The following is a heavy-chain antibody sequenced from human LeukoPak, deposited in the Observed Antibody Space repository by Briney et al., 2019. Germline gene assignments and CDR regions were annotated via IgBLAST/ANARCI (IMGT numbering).Heavy chain of an antibody. CDR2: ISTTGSS. Sequence: PSETLSLTCTVSGGSISSGSYYWTWIRQPAGKGLEWIGRISTTGSSNYNPSLKSRVTISVDTSKNQFSLRLSSVTAADTAVYYCATARGCSNGVCPSIGLDYWGQGTLVTVSS. CDR1: GGSISSGSYY. V-gene: IGHV4-61*02. D-gene: IGHD2-8*01. J-gene: IGHJ4*02. CDR3: ATARGCSNGVCPSIGLDY.